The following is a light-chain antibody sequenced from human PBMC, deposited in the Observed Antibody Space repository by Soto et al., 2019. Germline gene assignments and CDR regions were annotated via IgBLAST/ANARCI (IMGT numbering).Light chain of an antibody. CDR3: SAYAGNNKLV. J-gene: IGLJ2*01. CDR1: SSDVGGYNY. V-gene: IGLV2-8*01. Sequence: SVLTQPPSASGSPGQSVTVSCTGTSSDVGGYNYVSWHQHHPGKAPKLMIYEVSKRPSGVPDRFSGSKSGNTASLTVSGLQAEDEADYYCSAYAGNNKLVFGGGTKVTVL. CDR2: EVS.